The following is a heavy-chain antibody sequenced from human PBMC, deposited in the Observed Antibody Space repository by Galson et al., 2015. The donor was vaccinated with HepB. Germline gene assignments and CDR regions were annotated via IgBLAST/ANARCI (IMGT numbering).Heavy chain of an antibody. V-gene: IGHV1-18*01. J-gene: IGHJ4*02. Sequence: SVKVSCKASSYAFTSHRLSWVRQAPGQGLEWMGGINTHNGNTDYGQKFEGRVTLTADTTTTTAYMELRSLKSGDTALYFCARDGIRGDFFDYWGQGTLVTVSS. CDR1: SYAFTSHR. CDR2: INTHNGNT. D-gene: IGHD7-27*01. CDR3: ARDGIRGDFFDY.